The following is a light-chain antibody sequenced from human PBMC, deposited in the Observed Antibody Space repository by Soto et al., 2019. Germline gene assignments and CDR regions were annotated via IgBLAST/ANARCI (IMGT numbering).Light chain of an antibody. J-gene: IGLJ1*01. V-gene: IGLV2-14*02. CDR3: SSYTGSSTPYV. CDR2: EGS. CDR1: SSDVGSYNL. Sequence: QSVLTQPASVSGSPGQSITISRTGTSSDVGSYNLVSWYQQHPGKAPKLMIYEGSKRPSGVSNRFSGSKSGNTASLTISGLQAEDEADYYCSSYTGSSTPYVFGTGTKVTVL.